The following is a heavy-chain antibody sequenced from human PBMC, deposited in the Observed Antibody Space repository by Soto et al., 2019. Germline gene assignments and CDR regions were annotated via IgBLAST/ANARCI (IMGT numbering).Heavy chain of an antibody. CDR3: ARDTGGSYDY. Sequence: EVQLVESGGGLVQPGGSLRLSCAASGFSFSDYYMDWVHQVPGKGLEWVGRTRNKANSYSAEYAPPVKGRFTISRHDLEDSMYLQMNNLKTEDTAVYYCARDTGGSYDYWGQGALVTVSS. D-gene: IGHD1-26*01. V-gene: IGHV3-72*01. CDR1: GFSFSDYY. CDR2: TRNKANSYSA. J-gene: IGHJ4*02.